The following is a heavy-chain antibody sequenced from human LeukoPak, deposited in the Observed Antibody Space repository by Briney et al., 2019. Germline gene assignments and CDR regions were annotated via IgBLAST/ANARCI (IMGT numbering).Heavy chain of an antibody. V-gene: IGHV3-7*01. Sequence: GGSLRLSCAASGFTFSSYWMSWVRQAPGKGLEWVANIKQDGSEKYYVDSVKGRFTISRDNAKNSLYLQMNSLRAEDTAVYYCARDWYYDSSGYSLDYWGQGTLVTVSS. J-gene: IGHJ4*02. CDR2: IKQDGSEK. D-gene: IGHD3-22*01. CDR3: ARDWYYDSSGYSLDY. CDR1: GFTFSSYW.